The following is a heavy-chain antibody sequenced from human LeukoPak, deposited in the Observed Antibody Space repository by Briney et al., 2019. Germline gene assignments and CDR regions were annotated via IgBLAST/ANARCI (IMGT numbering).Heavy chain of an antibody. D-gene: IGHD3-22*01. CDR3: ARDSEGSGSYYYYMLV. CDR2: ISSDGSST. CDR1: GFTFSSYW. Sequence: QAGGSLRLSCAASGFTFSSYWMRWVRQAPGKGLVWVPRISSDGSSTSHADSVKGRFTISRDKAKNPLYLQMNSLRAEAPAVFYYARDSEGSGSYYYYMLVWGKGTPVTVSS. J-gene: IGHJ6*03. V-gene: IGHV3-74*01.